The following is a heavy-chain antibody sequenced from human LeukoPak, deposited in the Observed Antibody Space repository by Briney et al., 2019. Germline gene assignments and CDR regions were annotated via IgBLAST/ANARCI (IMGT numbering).Heavy chain of an antibody. J-gene: IGHJ4*02. CDR1: GYTFTDYY. D-gene: IGHD3-3*01. V-gene: IGHV1-2*02. CDR3: ATKSSGYFMY. Sequence: ASVKVSCKASGYTFTDYYIHLVRQAPGQGLEWMGWICLNSGGTKYAQKFQGRVTMTRSTSISAAYMELSSLTSDDTAVYYCATKSSGYFMYWGQGTLVTVSS. CDR2: ICLNSGGT.